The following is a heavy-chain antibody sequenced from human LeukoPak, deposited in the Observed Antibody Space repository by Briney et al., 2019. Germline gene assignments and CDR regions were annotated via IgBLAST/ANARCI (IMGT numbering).Heavy chain of an antibody. CDR2: IYYSGST. CDR3: VRGYRNNWRFDY. J-gene: IGHJ4*02. D-gene: IGHD6-13*01. V-gene: IGHV4-59*01. CDR1: GGSITSYY. Sequence: SETLSLTCTVSGGSITSYYWSWIRQPPGKGLEWIGYIYYSGSTNYNPSLKSRVTISVDTSKNQFSLKLDSVTAADTAVYYCVRGYRNNWRFDYWGQGILVTVSS.